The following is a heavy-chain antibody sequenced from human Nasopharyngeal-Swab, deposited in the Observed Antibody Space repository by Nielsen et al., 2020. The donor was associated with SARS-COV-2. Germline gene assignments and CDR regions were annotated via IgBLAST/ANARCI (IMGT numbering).Heavy chain of an antibody. Sequence: GESLKISCAASGFTFSDYYMSWIRQAPGKGLEWVSYISSSSSYTNYADSVKGRFTISRDNAKNSLYLQMNSLRAEDTALYYCAKDIWPGAITAAGTPFDYWGQGTLVTVSS. CDR2: ISSSSSYT. J-gene: IGHJ4*02. CDR1: GFTFSDYY. CDR3: AKDIWPGAITAAGTPFDY. V-gene: IGHV3-11*05. D-gene: IGHD6-13*01.